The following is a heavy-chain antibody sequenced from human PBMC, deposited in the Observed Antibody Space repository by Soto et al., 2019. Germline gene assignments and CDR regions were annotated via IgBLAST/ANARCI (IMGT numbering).Heavy chain of an antibody. Sequence: QVQLQESGPGLVKPSGTLSLTCAVSSGSISSSNWWSWVRQPPGKGLEWIGEIYHSGSTNHNPSLKSRVTISVDKSKIRFSLKLSSVTAADTAVYYCARCYSSSWYSATTHEFDPWGQGTLVTVSS. J-gene: IGHJ5*02. CDR2: IYHSGST. CDR3: ARCYSSSWYSATTHEFDP. V-gene: IGHV4-4*02. CDR1: SGSISSSNW. D-gene: IGHD6-13*01.